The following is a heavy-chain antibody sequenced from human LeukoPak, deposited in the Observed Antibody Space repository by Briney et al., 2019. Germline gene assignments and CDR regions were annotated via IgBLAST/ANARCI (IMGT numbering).Heavy chain of an antibody. V-gene: IGHV3-43*01. CDR3: AKDSTSRSYGFDY. D-gene: IGHD4-17*01. CDR1: GFADDDYT. Sequence: SHAVSSHTAGFADDDYTLLLARQAPREGLVWLSLISWDGGRTYYADSVKGRFTISRDNNKHSLYLQMNSLRTEDTALYYCAKDSTSRSYGFDYWGQGTLVTVSS. CDR2: ISWDGGRT. J-gene: IGHJ4*02.